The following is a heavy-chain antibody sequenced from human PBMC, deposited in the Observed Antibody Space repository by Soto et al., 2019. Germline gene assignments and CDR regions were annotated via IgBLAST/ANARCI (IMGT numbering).Heavy chain of an antibody. D-gene: IGHD1-1*01. Sequence: GASVKVSCKASGGTFSSYTTSWVRQAPGQGLEWMGRIIPILGIANYAQKFQGRVTITADKSTSTAYMELSSLRSEDTAVYYCARGPGTTGTWRVYMDVWGKGTTVTVSS. CDR3: ARGPGTTGTWRVYMDV. J-gene: IGHJ6*03. CDR1: GGTFSSYT. V-gene: IGHV1-69*02. CDR2: IIPILGIA.